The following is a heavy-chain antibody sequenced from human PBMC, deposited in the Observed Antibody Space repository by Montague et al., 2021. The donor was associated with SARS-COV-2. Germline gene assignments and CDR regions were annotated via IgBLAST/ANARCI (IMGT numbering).Heavy chain of an antibody. D-gene: IGHD3-22*01. V-gene: IGHV4-30-4*01. CDR3: ARVRGITMIVVVIAGAFDI. CDR2: IYYSGST. J-gene: IGHJ3*02. Sequence: QTLSLTCTVSGGSISSGDYYWSWIRQPPGKGLEWIGYIYYSGSTYYNPSLKSRVTISVDTSKNQFSLKLSSVTAADTAVYYCARVRGITMIVVVIAGAFDIWGQGTMVTVSS. CDR1: GGSISSGDYY.